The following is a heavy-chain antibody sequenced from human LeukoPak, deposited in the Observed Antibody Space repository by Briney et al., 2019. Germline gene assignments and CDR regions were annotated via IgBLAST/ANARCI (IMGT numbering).Heavy chain of an antibody. CDR1: GFSFSSYG. CDR3: ARDLNDY. Sequence: GRSLTLACAASGFSFSSYGMHWVRQAPGKGLDWAAVIWYDGSNKYYADSVKGRFTISRENSKNTLYLQMNSLRAEDTAVYYCARDLNDYWGQGTLVTVSS. V-gene: IGHV3-33*01. CDR2: IWYDGSNK. J-gene: IGHJ4*02.